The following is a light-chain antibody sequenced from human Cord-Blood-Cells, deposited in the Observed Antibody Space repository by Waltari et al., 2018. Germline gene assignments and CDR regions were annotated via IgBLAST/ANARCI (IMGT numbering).Light chain of an antibody. CDR2: DTA. V-gene: IGKV3-11*01. Sequence: IVFTPSPATLSFSPGERATLSCRASQSVSSYLAWYQQKPGQAPRLLISDTANRATGIPARFSGSGSGTDFTLTISSLEPEDFAVYYCQQRSNWPPVTFGQGTRLEIK. CDR3: QQRSNWPPVT. CDR1: QSVSSY. J-gene: IGKJ5*01.